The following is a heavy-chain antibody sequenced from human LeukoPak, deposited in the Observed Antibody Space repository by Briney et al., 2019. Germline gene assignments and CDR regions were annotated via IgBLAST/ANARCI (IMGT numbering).Heavy chain of an antibody. CDR2: IKAESGRT. V-gene: IGHV1-2*02. Sequence: ASVKVSCKASGYMFTDYYLHWVRQAPGQGLEWMGWIKAESGRTHYAQKFQGGVTMTRDTSISTAYMELSGLRSDDTAVYYCARARIKTTVTTSEYFQHWGQGTLVTVSS. CDR1: GYMFTDYY. J-gene: IGHJ1*01. CDR3: ARARIKTTVTTSEYFQH. D-gene: IGHD4-17*01.